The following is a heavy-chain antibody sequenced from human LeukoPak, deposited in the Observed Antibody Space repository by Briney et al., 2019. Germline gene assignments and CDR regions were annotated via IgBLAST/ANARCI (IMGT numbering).Heavy chain of an antibody. Sequence: SETLSLTCTVSGGSISSSNYYWAWIRQHPGKGLEWIGYIYYSGSTYYNPSLKSRVTISVDTSKNQFSLKLSSVTAADTAVYYCATGPGNYVVVYWGQGTLVTVSS. D-gene: IGHD4-11*01. CDR1: GGSISSSNYY. CDR2: IYYSGST. J-gene: IGHJ4*02. V-gene: IGHV4-31*03. CDR3: ATGPGNYVVVY.